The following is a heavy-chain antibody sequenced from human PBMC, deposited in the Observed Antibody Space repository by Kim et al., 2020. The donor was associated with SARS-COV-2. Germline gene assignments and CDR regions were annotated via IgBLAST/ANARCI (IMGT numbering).Heavy chain of an antibody. Sequence: YAGSVKGRFTISRDNSKNTLYLQMNSLRAADTAVYYCAKEAPGIAAAYDYWGQGTLVTVSS. J-gene: IGHJ4*02. D-gene: IGHD6-13*01. CDR3: AKEAPGIAAAYDY. V-gene: IGHV3-23*01.